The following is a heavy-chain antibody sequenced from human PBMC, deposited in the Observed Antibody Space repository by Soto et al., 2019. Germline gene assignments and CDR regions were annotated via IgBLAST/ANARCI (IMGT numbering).Heavy chain of an antibody. CDR2: IIPKFGTT. Sequence: QVQLVQSGAEVKKPGSSVKVSCKASGGSFSTYGINWVRLAPGQGLEWMGGIIPKFGTTNYAQKFQGRVTXTXHESTNTAYMELNYLRSEDTAVYFCAREFDPYYGGNSLSLDYWGQGTLVTVSS. J-gene: IGHJ4*02. CDR1: GGSFSTYG. CDR3: AREFDPYYGGNSLSLDY. V-gene: IGHV1-69*13. D-gene: IGHD4-17*01.